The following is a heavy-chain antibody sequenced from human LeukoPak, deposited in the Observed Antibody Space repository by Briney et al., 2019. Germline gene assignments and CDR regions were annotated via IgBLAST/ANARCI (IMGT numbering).Heavy chain of an antibody. J-gene: IGHJ4*02. Sequence: SETLSLTCSASGGSISSYYWSWIRQPPGKGLEWIGYIYYSGSTNYNPSLKSRVTISVDTSKNQFSLKLSSVTAADTAVYYCARERYCSGGSCYSGIDYWGQGTLVTVSS. CDR1: GGSISSYY. D-gene: IGHD2-15*01. V-gene: IGHV4-59*01. CDR3: ARERYCSGGSCYSGIDY. CDR2: IYYSGST.